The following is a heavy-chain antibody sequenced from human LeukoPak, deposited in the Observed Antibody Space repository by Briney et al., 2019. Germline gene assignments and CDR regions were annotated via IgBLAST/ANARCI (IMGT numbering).Heavy chain of an antibody. D-gene: IGHD2-15*01. Sequence: PSETLSLTCTVSGDSTNNYFCNWIRQSPGKGLEWIGFIHYSGSTNYNPSLKSRVTMSVDTSKNQFSLKLSSVTAADTAIYYCATIDCSSGSCFYFDYWGQGILVTVSS. CDR2: IHYSGST. CDR1: GDSTNNYF. J-gene: IGHJ4*02. V-gene: IGHV4-59*01. CDR3: ATIDCSSGSCFYFDY.